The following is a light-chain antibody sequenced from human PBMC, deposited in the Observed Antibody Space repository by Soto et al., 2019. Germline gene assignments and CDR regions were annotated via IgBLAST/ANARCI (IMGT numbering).Light chain of an antibody. Sequence: DTVMTQSPLSLSVTPGEPASISCRSSQSLLHSSGYNYLDWYLQKPGQSPQLLIYLASNRAPGVPDRFSGSGSGTDFTLKISRVEAEDVGLYYCMQTLQTRTFGQGTKVDIK. CDR3: MQTLQTRT. V-gene: IGKV2-28*01. CDR1: QSLLHSSGYNY. J-gene: IGKJ1*01. CDR2: LAS.